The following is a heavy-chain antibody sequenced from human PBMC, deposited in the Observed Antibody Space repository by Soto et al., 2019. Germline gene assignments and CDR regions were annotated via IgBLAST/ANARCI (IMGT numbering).Heavy chain of an antibody. J-gene: IGHJ4*02. D-gene: IGHD2-15*01. CDR1: GFTFSSYG. CDR3: AKDQLGYCSGGSCYSGRLDY. V-gene: IGHV3-30*18. CDR2: ISYDGSNK. Sequence: PGGSLRLSCAASGFTFSSYGMHWVRQAPGKGLEWVAVISYDGSNKYYADSVKGRFTISRDNSKNTLYLQMNSLRAEDTAVYYCAKDQLGYCSGGSCYSGRLDYWGQGTLVTVSS.